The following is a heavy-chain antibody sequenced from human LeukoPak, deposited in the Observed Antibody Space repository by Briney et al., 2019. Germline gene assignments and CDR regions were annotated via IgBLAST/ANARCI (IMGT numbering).Heavy chain of an antibody. J-gene: IGHJ4*02. CDR3: ARDRSGSYEVDY. D-gene: IGHD1-26*01. V-gene: IGHV1-2*02. Sequence: ASVKVSCKASVYTFTGYYMHWVRQAPGQGLEWMGWINPNSGGTNYAQKFQGRVTMTRDTSISTAYMELSRLRSDDTAVYYCARDRSGSYEVDYWDQGTLVTVSS. CDR1: VYTFTGYY. CDR2: INPNSGGT.